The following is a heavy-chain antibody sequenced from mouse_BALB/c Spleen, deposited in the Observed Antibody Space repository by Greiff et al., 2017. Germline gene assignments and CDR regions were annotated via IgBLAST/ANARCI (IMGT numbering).Heavy chain of an antibody. CDR3: ARDHDAMDY. V-gene: IGHV5-4*02. CDR2: ISDGGSYT. Sequence: EVQGVESGGGLVKPGGSLKLSCAASGFTFSDYYMYWVRQTPEKRLEWVATISDGGSYTYYPDSVKGRFTISRDNAKNNLYLQMSSLKSEDTAMYYCARDHDAMDYWGQGTSVTVSS. J-gene: IGHJ4*01. CDR1: GFTFSDYY.